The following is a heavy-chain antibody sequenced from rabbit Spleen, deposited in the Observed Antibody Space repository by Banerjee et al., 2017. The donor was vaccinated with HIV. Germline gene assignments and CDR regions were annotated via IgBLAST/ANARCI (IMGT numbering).Heavy chain of an antibody. V-gene: IGHV1S45*01. D-gene: IGHD6-1*01. Sequence: QQQLEASGGGLVKPEGSLTLPGTASGFSFRSSYWICWVRQAPGKGLEWIACIYAHSSGSTAYASWAKGRFTIAKTSSTTVTLQMTSLTVADTATYFCAGRGSAYGYAYGLWGQGTLVTVS. CDR1: GFSFRSSYW. J-gene: IGHJ3*01. CDR3: AGRGSAYGYAYGL. CDR2: IYAHSSGST.